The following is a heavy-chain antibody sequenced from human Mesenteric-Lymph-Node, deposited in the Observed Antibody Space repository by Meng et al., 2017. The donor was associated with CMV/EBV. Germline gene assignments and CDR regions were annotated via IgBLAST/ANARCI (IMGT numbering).Heavy chain of an antibody. CDR2: MNIKRDYT. V-gene: IGHV1-2*02. D-gene: IGHD5-24*01. CDR3: ARGRDGYNEIDF. Sequence: ASAMVSCKTSGYTFIDYYIHWVRQAPGQGLEWMGWMNIKRDYTNFAQKFKGRVTLTRDTSISTAYMELTGLISDDTAVYYCARGRDGYNEIDFWGQGTLVTVSS. J-gene: IGHJ4*02. CDR1: GYTFIDYY.